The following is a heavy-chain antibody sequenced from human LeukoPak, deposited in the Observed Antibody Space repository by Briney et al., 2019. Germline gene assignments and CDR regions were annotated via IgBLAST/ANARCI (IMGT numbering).Heavy chain of an antibody. J-gene: IGHJ5*02. CDR2: IYYSGST. Sequence: PSETLSLTCTVSGGSISSSSYYWGWIRQPPGKGLEWIGSIYYSGSTYYNPSLKSRVTISVDTSKNQFSLKLSSVTAADTAVYYCARVLRFLEWSENWFDPWGQGTLVTVPS. V-gene: IGHV4-39*01. CDR3: ARVLRFLEWSENWFDP. CDR1: GGSISSSSYY. D-gene: IGHD3-3*01.